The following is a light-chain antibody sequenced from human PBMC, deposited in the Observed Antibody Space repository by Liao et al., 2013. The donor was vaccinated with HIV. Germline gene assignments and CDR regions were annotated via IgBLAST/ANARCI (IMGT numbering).Light chain of an antibody. CDR3: QAWDSNTVV. J-gene: IGLJ2*01. Sequence: SYELTQPPSVSVSPGQTANIACSGEKLGDKYVCWYQVKPGQSPVLVIFQDRKRPSGIPERFSGSNSGNTATLTISASQASDEADYYCQAWDSNTVVFGGGTKLDRP. CDR2: QDR. V-gene: IGLV3-1*01. CDR1: KLGDKY.